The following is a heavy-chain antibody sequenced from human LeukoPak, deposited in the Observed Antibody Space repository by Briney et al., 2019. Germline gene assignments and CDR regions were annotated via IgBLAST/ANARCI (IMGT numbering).Heavy chain of an antibody. CDR3: ARLKTFNYDFWSGYGMDV. Sequence: GESLKISCKGSGYSFTSYWIGWVRQMPGKGLEWMGIIYPGDSDTRYSPSFQGQVTISADKSISTAYLQWSSLKASDTAMYYCARLKTFNYDFWSGYGMDVWGQGTTVTVSS. V-gene: IGHV5-51*01. J-gene: IGHJ6*02. CDR1: GYSFTSYW. D-gene: IGHD3-3*01. CDR2: IYPGDSDT.